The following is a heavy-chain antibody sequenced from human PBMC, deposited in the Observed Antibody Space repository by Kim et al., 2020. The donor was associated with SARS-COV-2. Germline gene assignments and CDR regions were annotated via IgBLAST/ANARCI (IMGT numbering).Heavy chain of an antibody. V-gene: IGHV3-23*01. Sequence: GGSLRLSCAASGFTFSSYAMSWVRQAPGKGLEWVSTISGSGDSTYYADSAKGRFAISRDSSKNTLCLQMNSLRAEDTAVYYCAKGSITWYDLDYWGQGTL. CDR1: GFTFSSYA. D-gene: IGHD6-13*01. CDR3: AKGSITWYDLDY. J-gene: IGHJ4*02. CDR2: ISGSGDST.